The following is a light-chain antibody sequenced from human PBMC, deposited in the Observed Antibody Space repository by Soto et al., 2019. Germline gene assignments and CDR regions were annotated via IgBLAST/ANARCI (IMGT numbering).Light chain of an antibody. CDR2: DAS. Sequence: EIVLTQSPDTLSLSPGERATLSCRASQTVSTFLAWYQQKPGQAPRLIVYDASKRAPGISARFIGSGSGTDFTLTVSSLEPEDFALYYCQQRSGWPTFGQGTKVEI. CDR3: QQRSGWPT. J-gene: IGKJ1*01. CDR1: QTVSTF. V-gene: IGKV3-11*01.